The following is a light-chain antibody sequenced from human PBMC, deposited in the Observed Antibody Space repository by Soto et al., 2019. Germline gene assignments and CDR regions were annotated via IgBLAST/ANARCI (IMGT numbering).Light chain of an antibody. CDR2: GAS. V-gene: IGKV3-20*01. J-gene: IGKJ1*01. Sequence: EIVLTQSPGTLSLSPGERATLSCRASQSVNSDYLAWFQQKPGQAPRLLIYGASTRTTGIPDRFSGSGSGTDFTLTTGRLEPGDFAIYYCQQYGSSGTFGQGTKVDIK. CDR1: QSVNSDY. CDR3: QQYGSSGT.